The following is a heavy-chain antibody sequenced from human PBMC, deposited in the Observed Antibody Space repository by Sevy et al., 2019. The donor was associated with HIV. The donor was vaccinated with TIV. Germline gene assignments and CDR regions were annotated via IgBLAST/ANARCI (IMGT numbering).Heavy chain of an antibody. D-gene: IGHD6-19*01. CDR2: LSYDGSTQ. J-gene: IGHJ4*02. Sequence: GGSLRLSCAASGFSVSSHAMHWVRQAPGKGLEWVALLSYDGSTQYYADSVKGQFSISRDNSKNILYLQMNSLRPADTALYYCTRVAGYSVGWYPSNYWGQGTLVTVSS. V-gene: IGHV3-30*04. CDR3: TRVAGYSVGWYPSNY. CDR1: GFSVSSHA.